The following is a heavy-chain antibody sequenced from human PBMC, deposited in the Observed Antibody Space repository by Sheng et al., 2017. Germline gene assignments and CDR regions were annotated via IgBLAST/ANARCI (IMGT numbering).Heavy chain of an antibody. D-gene: IGHD6-19*01. CDR1: GFTFNSHW. Sequence: EVQLVESGGGLVQPGGSLRLSCAASGFTFNSHWMSWLRQAPGKGLEWVANIKNDGSGEYYVDSVKGRFTISRDNAKNSLFLQMNSLRAEDTSVYYCARDDGGGWYNYWGQGTLVTVSS. J-gene: IGHJ4*02. CDR2: IKNDGSGE. V-gene: IGHV3-7*01. CDR3: ARDDGGGWYNY.